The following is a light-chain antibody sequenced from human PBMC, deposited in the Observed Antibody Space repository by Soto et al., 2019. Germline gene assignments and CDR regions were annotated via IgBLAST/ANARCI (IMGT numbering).Light chain of an antibody. CDR3: QQYETYPLT. J-gene: IGKJ4*01. CDR1: QNINTW. V-gene: IGKV1-5*03. CDR2: KAS. Sequence: DIQMTQSPSTLSASVGDRVTITCRANQNINTWLAWYQQKPGKAPYLLIYKASNLQSGVPSRFSGSASGTEFTLTISSLQPDDIATYYCQQYETYPLTYGGGTKVEI.